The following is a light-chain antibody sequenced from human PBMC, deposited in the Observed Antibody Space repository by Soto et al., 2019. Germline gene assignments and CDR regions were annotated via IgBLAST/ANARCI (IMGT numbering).Light chain of an antibody. CDR2: DAY. Sequence: VLTQSPVTLSLSQGERATLSCRASQSFRGLLAWYQQKPGPAPRLLIYDAYNRATGIPPRFSGSGSGTDFTLTISSLEPEDSAVYYCQQRHMWPITFGQGTRLEIK. CDR1: QSFRGL. J-gene: IGKJ5*01. CDR3: QQRHMWPIT. V-gene: IGKV3-11*01.